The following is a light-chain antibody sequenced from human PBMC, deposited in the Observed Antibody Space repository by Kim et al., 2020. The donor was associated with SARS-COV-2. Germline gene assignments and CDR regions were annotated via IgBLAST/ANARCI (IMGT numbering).Light chain of an antibody. CDR1: SSTIRGNHE. Sequence: TIPCHGNSSTIRGNHEVHWYQNVPGRAPELLIYGTANRPSGVPDRFSGSKSGASASLVITALPAEDEADYYCQSYDTTLSCPYVFGTGTKVTVL. J-gene: IGLJ1*01. CDR3: QSYDTTLSCPYV. CDR2: GTA. V-gene: IGLV1-40*03.